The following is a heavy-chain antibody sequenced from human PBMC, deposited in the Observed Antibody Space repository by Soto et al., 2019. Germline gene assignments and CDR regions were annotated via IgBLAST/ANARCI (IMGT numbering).Heavy chain of an antibody. CDR2: IWYDGSDE. J-gene: IGHJ6*02. Sequence: GGSLRLSCAASGFTFSNYGMHWVRQAPGKGLEWVAVIWYDGSDEFYADSVKGRFTIFRDNSKNTLYLQMNSLRAEDTAVYYCARVRVAARPDYYYYYGMDVWGQGTTVTVSS. CDR1: GFTFSNYG. V-gene: IGHV3-33*01. CDR3: ARVRVAARPDYYYYYGMDV. D-gene: IGHD6-6*01.